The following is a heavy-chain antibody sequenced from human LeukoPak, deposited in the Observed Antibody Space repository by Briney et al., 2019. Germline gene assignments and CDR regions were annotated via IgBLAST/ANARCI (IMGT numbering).Heavy chain of an antibody. CDR2: ISYDGSNK. D-gene: IGHD3-22*01. CDR1: GFTFSSYG. V-gene: IGHV3-30*03. Sequence: GSLRLSCAASGFTFSSYGMHWVRQAPGKGLEWVAVISYDGSNKYYADSVKGRFTISRDNSKNTLYLQMNSLRAEDTAVYYCATYYYDSSGYYPFDYWGQGTLVTVSS. CDR3: ATYYYDSSGYYPFDY. J-gene: IGHJ4*02.